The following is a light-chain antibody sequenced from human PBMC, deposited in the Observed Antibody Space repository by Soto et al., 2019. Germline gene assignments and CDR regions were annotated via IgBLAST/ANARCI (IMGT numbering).Light chain of an antibody. CDR3: QQRSNWPRGT. J-gene: IGKJ2*01. CDR1: QSVLYSSNNKNY. V-gene: IGKV4-1*01. Sequence: DIVMTQSPDSLTVSLGERATINCKSSQSVLYSSNNKNYLAWYQQKPGQPPKLLIYLASTRESGVPDRFSGSGAAADCTITISSLKAEDVAFYSCQQRSNWPRGTFGQVTKLEIK. CDR2: LAS.